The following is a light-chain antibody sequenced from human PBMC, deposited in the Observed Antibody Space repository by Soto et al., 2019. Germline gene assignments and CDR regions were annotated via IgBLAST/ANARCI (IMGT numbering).Light chain of an antibody. CDR1: QTIRNY. CDR2: ATS. Sequence: DVHLTQSPSSLSASVGYRFTITCRASQTIRNYLGWYQQKPGKAPNLLIHATSSLQSGVPSRFRGSGSGTDFTLTISSLQPEDFETYFCQQTKDFPLTFGGGTKVDIK. CDR3: QQTKDFPLT. J-gene: IGKJ4*01. V-gene: IGKV1-12*01.